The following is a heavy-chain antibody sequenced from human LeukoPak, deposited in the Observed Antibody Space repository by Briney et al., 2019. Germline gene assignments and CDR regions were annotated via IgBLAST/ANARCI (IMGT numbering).Heavy chain of an antibody. D-gene: IGHD6-13*01. CDR1: GGSFSGYY. Sequence: SETLSLTCAVYGGSFSGYYWSWIRQPPGKGLEWIGEINHSGSTNYNPSLKSRVTISVDTSKNQFSLKLSPVTAADTAVYYCASIAAAAQTFDYWGQGTLVTVSS. CDR3: ASIAAAAQTFDY. CDR2: INHSGST. V-gene: IGHV4-34*01. J-gene: IGHJ4*02.